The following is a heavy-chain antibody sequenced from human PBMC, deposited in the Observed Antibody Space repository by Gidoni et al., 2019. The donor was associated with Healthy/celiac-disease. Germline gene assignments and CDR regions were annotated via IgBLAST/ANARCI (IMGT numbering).Heavy chain of an antibody. CDR2: ISGSGGST. CDR1: GFTFSSYA. Sequence: EVQLLASWGGLVQPAGSLRLSCSASGFTFSSYAMSWVRQAPGKGLEWVSAISGSGGSTYYADSVKGRFTISRDNSKNTLYLQMNSLRAEDTAVYYCANPSRSFYYFDYWGQGTLVTVSS. CDR3: ANPSRSFYYFDY. V-gene: IGHV3-23*01. J-gene: IGHJ4*02.